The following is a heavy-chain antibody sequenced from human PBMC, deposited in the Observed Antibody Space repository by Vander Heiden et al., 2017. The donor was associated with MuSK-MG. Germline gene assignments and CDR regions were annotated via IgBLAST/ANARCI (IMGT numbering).Heavy chain of an antibody. D-gene: IGHD3-10*01. CDR1: GFTFSSYA. V-gene: IGHV3-23*01. Sequence: EVQLLESGGGLVQPGGSLRLSCAASGFTFSSYAMSWVRQASGKGLGWVSAISGSGGSTYYADSVKGRVTISRDNSKNTLYLQMNSLRAEDTAVYYCAKGRYYDGSGSYYNSFDYWGQGTLVTVSS. CDR2: ISGSGGST. J-gene: IGHJ4*02. CDR3: AKGRYYDGSGSYYNSFDY.